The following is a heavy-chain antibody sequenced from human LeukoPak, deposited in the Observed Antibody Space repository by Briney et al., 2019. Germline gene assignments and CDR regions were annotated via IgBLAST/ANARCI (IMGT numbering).Heavy chain of an antibody. CDR1: GYSIISDYF. CDR3: ARVVASTSIDS. CDR2: IFHSGSV. D-gene: IGHD2-15*01. Sequence: SETLSLTCIVSGYSIISDYFWGWVRSPPGKGPEWIGSIFHSGSVFYNPSLRSRVTLSIEPSKNRFSLELTSVTAADTAIYYCARVVASTSIDSWGQGTLVTVSS. J-gene: IGHJ4*02. V-gene: IGHV4-38-2*02.